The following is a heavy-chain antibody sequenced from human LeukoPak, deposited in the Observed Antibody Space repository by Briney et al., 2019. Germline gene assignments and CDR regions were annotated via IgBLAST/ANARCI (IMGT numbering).Heavy chain of an antibody. CDR2: ISAYNGNT. Sequence: ASVKVSCTASGYTFTSYGISWVRQAPGQGLEWMGWISAYNGNTNYAQKLQGRVTMTTDTSTSTAYMELRSLRSDDTAVYYCARVVSVGEQWLVSGFDYWGQGTLVTVSS. V-gene: IGHV1-18*01. J-gene: IGHJ4*02. D-gene: IGHD6-19*01. CDR3: ARVVSVGEQWLVSGFDY. CDR1: GYTFTSYG.